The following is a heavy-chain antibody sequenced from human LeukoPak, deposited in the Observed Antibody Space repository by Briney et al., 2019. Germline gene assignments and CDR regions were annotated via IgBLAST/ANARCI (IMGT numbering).Heavy chain of an antibody. D-gene: IGHD3-3*01. Sequence: GESLKISCKGSGYSFTSYWIGWVRQMPGKGLEWMGIIYPGDSDTRYSPSFQGQVTISADKSISTAYLQWSSLKASDTAMYYCARVGDDFWSGRPRWYFDLWGRGTLVTVSS. CDR2: IYPGDSDT. J-gene: IGHJ2*01. CDR1: GYSFTSYW. CDR3: ARVGDDFWSGRPRWYFDL. V-gene: IGHV5-51*01.